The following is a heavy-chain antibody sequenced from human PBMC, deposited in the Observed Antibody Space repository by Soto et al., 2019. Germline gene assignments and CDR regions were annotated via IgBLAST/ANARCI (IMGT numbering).Heavy chain of an antibody. CDR1: GFTFNIYA. Sequence: EVKLLESGGGLVQPGGSLRLSCAASGFTFNIYAMNWVRQAPGKGLEWVSVISGSAGSTYYADSVKGRFTISRDNSKNTLYLQMNSLRAEDTAVYYCAKESDDRNSYYSSFEYFQHWGQGTLVTVSS. V-gene: IGHV3-23*01. J-gene: IGHJ1*01. D-gene: IGHD3-22*01. CDR2: ISGSAGST. CDR3: AKESDDRNSYYSSFEYFQH.